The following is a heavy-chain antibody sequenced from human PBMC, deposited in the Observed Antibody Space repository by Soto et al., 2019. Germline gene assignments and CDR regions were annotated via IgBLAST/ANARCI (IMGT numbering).Heavy chain of an antibody. CDR1: GFSFGSYA. V-gene: IGHV3-23*01. Sequence: GGSLRLSCAASGFSFGSYALSWVRQAPGKGLEWVSTISGSDGKTFYADSVKGRFSISRDTSQNTLYLQMISLRADDTAIYYCARWSYLDYWGQGTRVTVSS. D-gene: IGHD3-3*01. J-gene: IGHJ4*02. CDR3: ARWSYLDY. CDR2: ISGSDGKT.